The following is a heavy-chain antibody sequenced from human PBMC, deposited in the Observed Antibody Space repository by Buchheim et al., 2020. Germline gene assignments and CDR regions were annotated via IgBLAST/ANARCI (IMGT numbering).Heavy chain of an antibody. CDR3: AREGSGSTYYYSGMDV. J-gene: IGHJ6*02. D-gene: IGHD3-10*01. Sequence: VQLVESGGGLVQPGGSLRLSCAVSGFTFSSYWMTWVRQAPGKGLEWVSNIKQDGSEKYYVDSVKGRFTISRDNARNSLYLQMNSPRVEDTAVYYCAREGSGSTYYYSGMDVWGQGTT. V-gene: IGHV3-7*01. CDR2: IKQDGSEK. CDR1: GFTFSSYW.